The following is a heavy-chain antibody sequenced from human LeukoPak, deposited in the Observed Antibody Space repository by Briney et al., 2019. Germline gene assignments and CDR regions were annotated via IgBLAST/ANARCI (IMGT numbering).Heavy chain of an antibody. V-gene: IGHV1-2*02. CDR3: AGTSTGYYYYYYMDV. Sequence: ASVKVSCKASGYTFTGYYMHWVRQAPGQGLEWMGWINPNSGGTNYAQKFQGRVTMTRDTSISTAYMELSRLRSDDTAVYYCAGTSTGYYYYYYMDVWGKGTTVTVSS. CDR1: GYTFTGYY. J-gene: IGHJ6*03. CDR2: INPNSGGT.